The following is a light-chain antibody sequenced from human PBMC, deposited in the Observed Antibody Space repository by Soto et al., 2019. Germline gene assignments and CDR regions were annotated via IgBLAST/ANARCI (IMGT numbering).Light chain of an antibody. J-gene: IGLJ1*01. CDR3: AAWDDSLNGPHFV. CDR1: SSNIETNT. CDR2: KDN. V-gene: IGLV1-44*01. Sequence: QSVLTQPPSASGTPEQRVTISCSGSSSNIETNTVNWYQQLPRTAPKLLIYKDNQRPSGVPDRFSGSKSGTSASLAISGLQSEDEADYYCAAWDDSLNGPHFVFGSGTKLTVL.